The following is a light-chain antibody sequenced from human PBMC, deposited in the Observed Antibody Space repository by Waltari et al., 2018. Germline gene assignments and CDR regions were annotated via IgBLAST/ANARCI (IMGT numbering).Light chain of an antibody. CDR3: AGWDDSLNGV. V-gene: IGLV1-44*01. J-gene: IGLJ3*02. CDR2: RGN. CDR1: GSNIGIHT. Sequence: QSVLTQPPSASGTPGQRVIISCSGSGSNIGIHTVNWYRQVPGTAPELLIYRGNQRPSGVPYRFSGSTSGTSASLAISGLQSEDEADYYCAGWDDSLNGVFGGGTKLTVL.